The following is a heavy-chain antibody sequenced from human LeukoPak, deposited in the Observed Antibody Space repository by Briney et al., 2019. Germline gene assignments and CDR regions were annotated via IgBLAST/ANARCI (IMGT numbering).Heavy chain of an antibody. J-gene: IGHJ4*02. CDR3: AREGYSSSWYSAKVVDY. D-gene: IGHD6-13*01. CDR2: TYYRSKWYN. CDR1: GDSVSSNSAA. V-gene: IGHV6-1*01. Sequence: SQTLSLTCAISGDSVSSNSAAWNWIRQSPSRGLEWLGRTYYRSKWYNDYAVSVKSRITINPDTSKNQFSLQLNSVTPEDTAVYYCAREGYSSSWYSAKVVDYWGQGTLVTVSS.